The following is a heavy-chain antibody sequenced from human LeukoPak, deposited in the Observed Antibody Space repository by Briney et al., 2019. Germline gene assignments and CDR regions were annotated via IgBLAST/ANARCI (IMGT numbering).Heavy chain of an antibody. CDR2: INAGNGNT. V-gene: IGHV1-3*01. CDR1: GYTFTSYA. D-gene: IGHD3-10*01. J-gene: IGHJ4*02. Sequence: ASVKVSCKASGYTFTSYAMHWVRQAPGQRLEWMGWINAGNGNTKYSQKFQGRVTITRDTSASTAYMELSSLRSEDTAVYYCARAPLRVIGWFGELLVYWGQGTLVTVSS. CDR3: ARAPLRVIGWFGELLVY.